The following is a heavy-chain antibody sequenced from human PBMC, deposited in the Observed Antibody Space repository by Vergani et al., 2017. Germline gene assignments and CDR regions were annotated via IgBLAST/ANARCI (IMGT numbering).Heavy chain of an antibody. V-gene: IGHV4-34*01. CDR3: ARTLAARLASRVYYYYMDV. J-gene: IGHJ6*03. Sequence: QVQLQQWGAGLLKPSETLSLTCAVYGGSFSGYYWSWIRQPPGKGLEWIGEINHSGSTNYNPSLKSRVTISVDTSKNQFSLKLSSVTAADTAVYYCARTLAARLASRVYYYYMDVWGKGTTVTVSS. D-gene: IGHD6-6*01. CDR2: INHSGST. CDR1: GGSFSGYY.